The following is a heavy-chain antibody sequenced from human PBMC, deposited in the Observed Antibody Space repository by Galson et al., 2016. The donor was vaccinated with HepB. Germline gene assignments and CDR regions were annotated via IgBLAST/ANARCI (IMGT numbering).Heavy chain of an antibody. D-gene: IGHD3-3*01. CDR1: GYTFTKYG. V-gene: IGHV1-18*01. CDR2: INTFSGDT. CDR3: AKWGLQELGHLEWPSPGFDH. J-gene: IGHJ4*02. Sequence: QSGAEVKKPGASVKVSCKTSGYTFTKYGVSWVRQAPGQGLEWMGWINTFSGDTKYAQKLQGRVTMTTDTPTSTVYMELRSLRSDDTAMYYCAKWGLQELGHLEWPSPGFDHWGQGTLLTVSS.